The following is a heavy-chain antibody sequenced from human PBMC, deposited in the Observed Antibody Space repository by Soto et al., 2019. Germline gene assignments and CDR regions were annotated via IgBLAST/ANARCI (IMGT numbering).Heavy chain of an antibody. CDR1: GFTFSSYA. CDR3: VKGEYYYDSSGYYPFDX. D-gene: IGHD3-22*01. J-gene: IGHJ4*02. CDR2: ISTNGGST. Sequence: GGSLRLSCSASGFTFSSYAMHWVRQAPGKGLEYVSSISTNGGSTHYADSVKGRFTISRDNSKNTQYLQMSSLRADDTAVYYCVKGEYYYDSSGYYPFDXWGQGT. V-gene: IGHV3-64D*06.